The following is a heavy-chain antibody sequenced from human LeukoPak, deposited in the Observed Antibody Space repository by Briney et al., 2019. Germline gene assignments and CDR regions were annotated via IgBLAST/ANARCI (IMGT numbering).Heavy chain of an antibody. D-gene: IGHD3-3*01. J-gene: IGHJ6*02. CDR1: GGSISSYY. V-gene: IGHV4-59*01. Sequence: SETLSLTCTVSGGSISSYYWSWIRQPPGKGLEWIGYIYYSGSTNYNPSLKSRVTISVDTSKNQFSLKLSSVTAADTAVYYCARGENGRFLEWLSPYYYYGMDVWGQGTTVTVSS. CDR3: ARGENGRFLEWLSPYYYYGMDV. CDR2: IYYSGST.